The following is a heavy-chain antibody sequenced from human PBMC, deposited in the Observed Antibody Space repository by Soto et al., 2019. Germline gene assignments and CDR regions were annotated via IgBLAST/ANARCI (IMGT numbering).Heavy chain of an antibody. CDR3: ARGDRGGSGSPASYYYSGLDV. V-gene: IGHV3-23*01. J-gene: IGHJ6*02. D-gene: IGHD3-10*01. CDR2: VSTRGDIT. CDR1: GLNFNDYA. Sequence: EVQLLESGGDLVQPEGSLRLSCAASGLNFNDYAMTWVRQAPGKGLEWVSSVSTRGDITYYSDSVKGRFTISRDNSKNTLFLHMNSLRAEDTALYYCARGDRGGSGSPASYYYSGLDVWGQGTTVTVSS.